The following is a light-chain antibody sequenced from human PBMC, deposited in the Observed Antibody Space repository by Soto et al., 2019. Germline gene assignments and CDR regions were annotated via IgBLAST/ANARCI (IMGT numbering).Light chain of an antibody. J-gene: IGKJ1*01. CDR1: QSISSW. Sequence: DIQMIQSPSTLSASVGDRVTITCRASQSISSWLAWYQQKPGKAPKLLIYDASSLESGVPSRFSGSGSGTEFTLTISSLQPDDFASYYCQHYNSYSWTFGQGTKVDIK. CDR2: DAS. V-gene: IGKV1-5*01. CDR3: QHYNSYSWT.